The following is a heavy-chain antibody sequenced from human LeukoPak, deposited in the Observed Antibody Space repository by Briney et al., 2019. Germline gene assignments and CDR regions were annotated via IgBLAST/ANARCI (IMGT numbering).Heavy chain of an antibody. J-gene: IGHJ6*03. D-gene: IGHD1-26*01. CDR3: ARGGIVGATYYYYYYMDV. Sequence: PGGSLRLSCAASGFTFSSYWMSWVRQAPGKGLEWVANIKQDGSEKYYVDSVKGRFTISRDNAKNSLYLQMNSLRAEDTAVYYCARGGIVGATYYYYYYMDVWGKGTTVTISS. CDR2: IKQDGSEK. V-gene: IGHV3-7*01. CDR1: GFTFSSYW.